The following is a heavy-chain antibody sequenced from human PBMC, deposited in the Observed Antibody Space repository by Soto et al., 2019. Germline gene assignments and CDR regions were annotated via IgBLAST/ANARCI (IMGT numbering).Heavy chain of an antibody. V-gene: IGHV2-5*02. CDR3: VQSRCGGDCHGIYSSHAYNGLDV. Sequence: QVTLKESGPTLVKPTQTRTLTCTGSGLSLRTTGVGVGWVRQPPGKALEWLALLYCDDDKRYSPSLRSRLTIAKDISEKQVVLTMTNMDTVDTATYYCVQSRCGGDCHGIYSSHAYNGLDVWGQGTTVTVSS. CDR2: LYCDDDK. J-gene: IGHJ6*02. CDR1: GLSLRTTGVG. D-gene: IGHD2-21*02.